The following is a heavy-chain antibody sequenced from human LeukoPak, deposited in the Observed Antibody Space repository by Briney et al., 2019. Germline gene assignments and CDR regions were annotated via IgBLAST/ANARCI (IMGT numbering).Heavy chain of an antibody. V-gene: IGHV4-38-2*02. D-gene: IGHD1-26*01. J-gene: IGHJ4*02. CDR2: IYHSGST. Sequence: SETLSLTCTVSGYSISSGYYWGWIRQPPGKGLEWIGSIYHSGSTYYNPSLKSRVTISVDTSKNQFSLKLSSVTAADTAVYYCARRNSQGATSDGFDYWGQGTLVTVSS. CDR1: GYSISSGYY. CDR3: ARRNSQGATSDGFDY.